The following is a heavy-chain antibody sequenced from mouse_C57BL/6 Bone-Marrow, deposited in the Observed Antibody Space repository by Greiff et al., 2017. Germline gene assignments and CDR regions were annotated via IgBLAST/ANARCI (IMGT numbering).Heavy chain of an antibody. CDR1: GYTFTDYY. V-gene: IGHV1-76*01. J-gene: IGHJ1*03. D-gene: IGHD1-1*01. CDR2: IYPGSGNT. Sequence: SGAELVRPGASVKLSCKASGYTFTDYYINWVKQRPGQGLEWIARIYPGSGNTYYNEKFKGKATLTAEKSSSTAYMQLSSLTSEDSAVYFCARDYGSSPWYFDVWGTGTTVTVSS. CDR3: ARDYGSSPWYFDV.